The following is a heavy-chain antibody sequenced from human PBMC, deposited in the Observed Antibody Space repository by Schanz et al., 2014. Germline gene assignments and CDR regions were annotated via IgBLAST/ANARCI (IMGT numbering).Heavy chain of an antibody. CDR3: ARESSNDIVLVPGAVFDH. J-gene: IGHJ4*02. D-gene: IGHD2-2*01. V-gene: IGHV3-74*01. CDR2: INSVGSNT. CDR1: GITFSSHS. Sequence: EVQLLESGGGLVQPGGSLRLSCAASGITFSSHSFNWVRQAPGKGLVWVARINSVGSNTDYADSVTGRFTISRDNAKNTLYLQMNSLRAEDTAVYYCARESSNDIVLVPGAVFDHWGQGILVTVSS.